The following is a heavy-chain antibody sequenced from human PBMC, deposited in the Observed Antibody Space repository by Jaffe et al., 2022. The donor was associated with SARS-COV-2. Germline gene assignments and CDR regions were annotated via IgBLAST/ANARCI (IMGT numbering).Heavy chain of an antibody. J-gene: IGHJ4*02. Sequence: QVQLQQWGAGLLKPSETLSLTCAVYGGSFSGYYWSWIRQPPGKGLEWIGEINHSGSTNYNPSLKSRVTISVDTSKNQFSLKLSSVTAADTAVYYCAMGAAADPDYWGQGTLVTVSS. CDR3: AMGAAADPDY. CDR1: GGSFSGYY. CDR2: INHSGST. V-gene: IGHV4-34*01. D-gene: IGHD6-13*01.